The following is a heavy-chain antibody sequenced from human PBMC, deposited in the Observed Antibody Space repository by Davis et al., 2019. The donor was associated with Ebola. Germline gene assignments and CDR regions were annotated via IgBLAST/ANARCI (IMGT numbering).Heavy chain of an antibody. Sequence: AASVKVSCKASGYISTSYAMHWVRQAPGQRLEWMGWISAYNGNTNYAQKLQGRVTITRDTSTSTVYMELSSLRSEDTAVYYCAITRGRRDYWGQGTLVTVSS. CDR2: ISAYNGNT. CDR1: GYISTSYA. D-gene: IGHD1-14*01. V-gene: IGHV1-3*01. CDR3: AITRGRRDY. J-gene: IGHJ4*02.